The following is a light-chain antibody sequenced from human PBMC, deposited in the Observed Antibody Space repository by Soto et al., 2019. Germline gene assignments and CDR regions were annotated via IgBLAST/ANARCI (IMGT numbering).Light chain of an antibody. CDR1: QSIRNY. V-gene: IGKV1-39*01. CDR3: QQIYSTPYT. CDR2: AAS. Sequence: DIQMTQSPSSLSASVGDRVTITCRASQSIRNYLNWYQQKPGKATKVLIYAASSLQSGAPSGFSGSGSGTDFTLTISSLQPDDFATYDCQQIYSTPYTFGQGTKREIK. J-gene: IGKJ2*01.